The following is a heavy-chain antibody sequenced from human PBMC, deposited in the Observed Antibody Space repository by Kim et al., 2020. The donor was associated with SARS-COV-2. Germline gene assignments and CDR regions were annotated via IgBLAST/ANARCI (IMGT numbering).Heavy chain of an antibody. V-gene: IGHV1-18*04. CDR2: ISAYNGNT. Sequence: ASVKVSCKASGYTFTSYGISWVRQAPGQGLEWLGWISAYNGNTNYAQKLQGRVTMTTDTSTSTAYMELRSLRSDDTAVYYCARAGPSMVRGVINFYYYGMDVWGQGTTVTVSS. D-gene: IGHD3-10*01. CDR3: ARAGPSMVRGVINFYYYGMDV. J-gene: IGHJ6*02. CDR1: GYTFTSYG.